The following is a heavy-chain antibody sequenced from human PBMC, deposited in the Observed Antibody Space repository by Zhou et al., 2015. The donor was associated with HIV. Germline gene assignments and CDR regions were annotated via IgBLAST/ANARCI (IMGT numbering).Heavy chain of an antibody. CDR1: GGTFSDYS. D-gene: IGHD2-21*02. V-gene: IGHV1-69*06. J-gene: IGHJ6*02. CDR2: IIPLFGAA. Sequence: QVRLVQSGAEVRKPGSSVKVSCESSGGTFSDYSINWVRQAPGQGLEWMGAIIPLFGAADYEPKFQGRVTISADKSARTAYLDLRSLRYEDTAIYYCTRDDAVVTATPLDYYGMDVWGQGTTVIVSS. CDR3: TRDDAVVTATPLDYYGMDV.